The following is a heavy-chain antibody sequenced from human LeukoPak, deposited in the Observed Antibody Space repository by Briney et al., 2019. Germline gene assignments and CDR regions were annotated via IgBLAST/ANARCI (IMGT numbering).Heavy chain of an antibody. CDR3: ARHSEKLGATVY. D-gene: IGHD1-26*01. CDR1: GGSISSSSYY. V-gene: IGHV4-39*01. Sequence: SETLSLTCTVSGGSISSSSYYWGWIRQPPGKGLEWIGSIYYSGSTYHNPSLKSRVTISVDTSKNQFSLKLSSVTAADTAVYYCARHSEKLGATVYWGQGTLVTVSS. J-gene: IGHJ4*02. CDR2: IYYSGST.